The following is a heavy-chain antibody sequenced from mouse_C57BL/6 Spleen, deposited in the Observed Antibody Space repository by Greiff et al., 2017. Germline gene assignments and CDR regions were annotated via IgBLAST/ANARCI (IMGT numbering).Heavy chain of an antibody. Sequence: QVQLQQPGAELVRPGSSVKLSCKASGYTFTSYWMDWVKQRPGQGLEWIGNIYPSDSETHYNQKFKDKATLTVDKSSCTAYMQLSSLTSEDSAVYYCARSSSGLFDYWGQGTTLTVSS. J-gene: IGHJ2*01. CDR3: ARSSSGLFDY. D-gene: IGHD3-2*02. V-gene: IGHV1-61*01. CDR1: GYTFTSYW. CDR2: IYPSDSET.